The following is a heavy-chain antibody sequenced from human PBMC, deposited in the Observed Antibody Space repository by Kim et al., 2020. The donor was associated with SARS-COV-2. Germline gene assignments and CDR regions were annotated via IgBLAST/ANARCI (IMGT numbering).Heavy chain of an antibody. CDR3: ARFVRGGYSYGYGGGAGVDY. V-gene: IGHV4-39*01. CDR1: GGSISSSSSY. Sequence: SETLSLTCTVSGGSISSSSSYWGWIRQPPGKGLEWIGSIYYSGSTYYNPSLKSRVTISVDTSKNQFSLKLSSVTAADTAVYYCARFVRGGYSYGYGGGAGVDYWGQGTLVTVSS. CDR2: IYYSGST. D-gene: IGHD5-18*01. J-gene: IGHJ4*02.